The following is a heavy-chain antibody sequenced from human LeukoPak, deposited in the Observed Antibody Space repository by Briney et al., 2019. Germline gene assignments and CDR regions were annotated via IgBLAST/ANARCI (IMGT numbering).Heavy chain of an antibody. D-gene: IGHD2-2*01. CDR2: INWNGGST. V-gene: IGHV3-20*01. Sequence: PGGSLRLSCAASGFTFDDYGMSWVRQAPGKGLEWVSGINWNGGSTGYADSVKGRFTISRDNAKNPLYLQMNSLRAEDTALYHCARVLLGYCSSTSCFGTYYYYGMDVWGQGTTVTVSS. CDR3: ARVLLGYCSSTSCFGTYYYYGMDV. CDR1: GFTFDDYG. J-gene: IGHJ6*02.